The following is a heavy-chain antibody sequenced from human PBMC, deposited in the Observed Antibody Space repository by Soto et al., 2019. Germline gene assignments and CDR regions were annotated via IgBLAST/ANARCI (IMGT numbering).Heavy chain of an antibody. J-gene: IGHJ4*02. Sequence: EVQLLESGGGLVKPGGSLRLSCAASGFTFSSYSMNWVRQAPGKGLEWVSSISSSSSYIYYADSVKGRFTISRDNAKNSLYLQMISLRAEDTAVYYCSSDLYSSSARYFDYWGQGTLVTVSS. CDR2: ISSSSSYI. CDR1: GFTFSSYS. CDR3: SSDLYSSSARYFDY. D-gene: IGHD6-6*01. V-gene: IGHV3-21*01.